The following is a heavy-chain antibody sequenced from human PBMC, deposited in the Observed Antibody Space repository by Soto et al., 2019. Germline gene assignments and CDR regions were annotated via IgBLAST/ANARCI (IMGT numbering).Heavy chain of an antibody. D-gene: IGHD2-8*02. CDR3: ARDKITGLFDY. J-gene: IGHJ4*02. Sequence: QVQLQQWGAGLLKPSETLSLTCAVYGGSFSGYYWTWIRQPPGTGLEWIGEINHSGSTNYNPSLNSRVSMSVDTSKNQSSLTLTSVTAADTAVYYCARDKITGLFDYWGQGTRVTVSS. CDR1: GGSFSGYY. V-gene: IGHV4-34*01. CDR2: INHSGST.